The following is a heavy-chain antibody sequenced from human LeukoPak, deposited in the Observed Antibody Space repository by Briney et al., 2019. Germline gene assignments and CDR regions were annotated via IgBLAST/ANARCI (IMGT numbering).Heavy chain of an antibody. CDR1: GFTFSSYA. Sequence: GGSLRLSCAASGFTFSSYAMHWVRQAPGKGLEWVAVIWHDGSNKYYADSVKGRFTISRDNPKNTLYLQMNSLRAEDTAVYYCAKRGSSWYFDYWGQGTLVTVSS. D-gene: IGHD6-13*01. J-gene: IGHJ4*02. V-gene: IGHV3-33*06. CDR3: AKRGSSWYFDY. CDR2: IWHDGSNK.